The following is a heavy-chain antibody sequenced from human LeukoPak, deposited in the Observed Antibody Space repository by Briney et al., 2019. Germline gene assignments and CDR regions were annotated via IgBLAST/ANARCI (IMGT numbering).Heavy chain of an antibody. CDR2: ISGGGDTT. CDR3: AKDSRTPWFDP. Sequence: PGGSLRLSCAASGFTFSSFWMHWVRQAPGKGLEWVSVISGGGDTTYYADSVKGRFTISRDNSKNTLYLQMNSLRAEDTAVYYCAKDSRTPWFDPWGQGTLVTVSS. V-gene: IGHV3-23*01. J-gene: IGHJ5*02. D-gene: IGHD6-13*01. CDR1: GFTFSSFW.